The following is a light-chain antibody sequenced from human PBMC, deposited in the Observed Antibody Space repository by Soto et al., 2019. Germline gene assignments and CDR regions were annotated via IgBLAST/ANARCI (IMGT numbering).Light chain of an antibody. Sequence: DIQMTQSPSTLSASIGDRVTITGRASQSIDRWLNWYQQKPGKAPKLLIYDASNLETGVPSRFSGSGSGTDFTFTISSLQPEDIATYYCQQYDNLPLTFGGGTKVDNK. J-gene: IGKJ4*01. CDR3: QQYDNLPLT. CDR2: DAS. V-gene: IGKV1-33*01. CDR1: QSIDRW.